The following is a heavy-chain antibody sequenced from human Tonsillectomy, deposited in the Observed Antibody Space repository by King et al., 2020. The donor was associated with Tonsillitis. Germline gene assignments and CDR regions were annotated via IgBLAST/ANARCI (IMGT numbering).Heavy chain of an antibody. Sequence: VQLVESGGGLVKPGGSLRLSCAASGFTLSSYSMNWVRQAPGKGLEWVSSISSSSSYIYYADSVKGRFTISRDNAKNSLYLQMNSLRAEDTDVYYCARDRTPSAVYNWFDPWGQGTLVTVSS. V-gene: IGHV3-21*01. CDR3: ARDRTPSAVYNWFDP. CDR1: GFTLSSYS. D-gene: IGHD2-2*01. J-gene: IGHJ5*02. CDR2: ISSSSSYI.